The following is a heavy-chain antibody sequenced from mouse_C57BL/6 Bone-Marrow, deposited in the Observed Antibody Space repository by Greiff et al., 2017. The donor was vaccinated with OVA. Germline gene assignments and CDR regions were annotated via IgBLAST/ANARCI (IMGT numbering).Heavy chain of an antibody. CDR2: IDPSDSYT. CDR1: GYTFTSYW. Sequence: QVQLQQPGAELVKPGASVKLSCKASGYTFTSYWMQWVKQRPGQGLEWIGEIDPSDSYTNYNQKFKGKATLTVDTSSSKAYMQLSSLTSEDSAVESCARESPNYCGSGPFAYGGEGTLVTVSA. D-gene: IGHD1-1*01. J-gene: IGHJ3*01. V-gene: IGHV1-50*01. CDR3: ARESPNYCGSGPFAY.